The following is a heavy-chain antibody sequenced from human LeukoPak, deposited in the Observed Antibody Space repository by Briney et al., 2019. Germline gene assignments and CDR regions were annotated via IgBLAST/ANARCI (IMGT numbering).Heavy chain of an antibody. Sequence: GGSLRLSCAASGFEFTFSSYWMTWVRQAPGKGLEWVANIKQDGSEKYYVDSVKGRFTISRDNAKTSLYLQVNSLRAEDTAVYYCARDLSGVTGYTYGRGIDYWGQGTLVTVSS. D-gene: IGHD5-18*01. V-gene: IGHV3-7*01. CDR1: GFEFTFSSYW. CDR3: ARDLSGVTGYTYGRGIDY. J-gene: IGHJ4*02. CDR2: IKQDGSEK.